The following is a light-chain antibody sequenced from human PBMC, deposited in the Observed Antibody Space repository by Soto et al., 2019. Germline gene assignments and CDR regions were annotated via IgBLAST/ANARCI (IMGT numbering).Light chain of an antibody. Sequence: QAVVTQPPSVSGAPGQRVTISCTGSSSNIGAGYGVQWYQQLPGTAPTLLIYDNNNRPSGVPHRFSGSKSGTSASLAITGLQAADEADYYCQSYDSSLSGFVVFGGGTKLTVL. CDR1: SSNIGAGYG. CDR2: DNN. J-gene: IGLJ2*01. CDR3: QSYDSSLSGFVV. V-gene: IGLV1-40*01.